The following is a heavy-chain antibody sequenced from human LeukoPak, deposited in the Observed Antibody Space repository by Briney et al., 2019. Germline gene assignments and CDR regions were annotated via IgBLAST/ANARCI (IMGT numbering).Heavy chain of an antibody. J-gene: IGHJ4*02. V-gene: IGHV1-2*02. CDR1: GYTFTGYY. D-gene: IGHD3-3*01. CDR3: ARGRHTDFWSGYLPFDY. Sequence: ASVKVSCKASGYTFTGYYMHWVRQAPGQGLEWMGWINPNSGGTNYAQKFQGRVTMTRDTSISTAYMELSRLRSGDTAVYYCARGRHTDFWSGYLPFDYWGQGTLVTVSS. CDR2: INPNSGGT.